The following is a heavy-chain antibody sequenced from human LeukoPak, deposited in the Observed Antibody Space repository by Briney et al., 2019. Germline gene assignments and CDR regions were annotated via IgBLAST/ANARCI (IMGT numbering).Heavy chain of an antibody. D-gene: IGHD3-3*01. CDR2: IYPNNGGT. CDR3: ASVTWSDKFSDFDY. Sequence: AASVKVSCKASGYTFTGYHIHWVRQAPGQGLEWMGWIYPNNGGTKYAQKFQDRVTTTRDTSITTAYMELSRLRSDDTAVYYCASVTWSDKFSDFDYWGEGTLFTVSS. V-gene: IGHV1-2*02. J-gene: IGHJ4*02. CDR1: GYTFTGYH.